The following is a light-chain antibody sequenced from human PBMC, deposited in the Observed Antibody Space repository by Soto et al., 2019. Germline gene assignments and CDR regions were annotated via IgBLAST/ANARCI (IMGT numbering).Light chain of an antibody. CDR3: QQFNNWPRT. CDR2: DAS. V-gene: IGKV3-15*01. CDR1: QSVSSK. Sequence: EIAMTHSPATLSVSPGERATLSCRASQSVSSKLAWYQQKPGQAPRLLIYDASTRATGIPARFSGSGSGTEITLTISSLQSEDFAVYYCQQFNNWPRTFGQRTKVQIK. J-gene: IGKJ1*01.